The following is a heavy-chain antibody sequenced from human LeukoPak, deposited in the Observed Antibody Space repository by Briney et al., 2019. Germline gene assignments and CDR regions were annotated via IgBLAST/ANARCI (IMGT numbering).Heavy chain of an antibody. V-gene: IGHV3-7*03. J-gene: IGHJ4*02. CDR1: GFTFSSYW. D-gene: IGHD3-22*01. Sequence: GGSLRLSCAASGFTFSSYWMTWVRQAPGKGLEWVANIGEDGSEKYYVDSVKGRFTISRDNAKSSLYLQVNSLRAEDTAVYYCTTEWDYYDTSGYPNRVGYWGQGTLVTVSS. CDR2: IGEDGSEK. CDR3: TTEWDYYDTSGYPNRVGY.